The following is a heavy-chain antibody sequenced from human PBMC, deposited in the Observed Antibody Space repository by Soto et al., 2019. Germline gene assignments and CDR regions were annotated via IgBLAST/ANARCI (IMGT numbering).Heavy chain of an antibody. Sequence: GGSLRLSCAASGVTFTNYGIHWVRQAPGKGLEWVAVISYDGSNKYYADSVKGRFTISRDNAENSLYLQMDSLRDEDTAVYYCAREPPGRYYDSSHYYPQPLDHWGQGTLVTVSS. J-gene: IGHJ4*02. CDR2: ISYDGSNK. CDR1: GVTFTNYG. V-gene: IGHV3-30*03. CDR3: AREPPGRYYDSSHYYPQPLDH. D-gene: IGHD3-22*01.